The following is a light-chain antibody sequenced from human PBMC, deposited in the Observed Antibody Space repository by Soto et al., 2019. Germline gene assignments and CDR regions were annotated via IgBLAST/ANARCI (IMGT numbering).Light chain of an antibody. CDR1: QSISTY. J-gene: IGKJ1*01. CDR2: AAS. CDR3: QQCYSSPRT. V-gene: IGKV1-39*01. Sequence: DIQMIQSPSTLSASVGDRVTITCRASQSISTYLNWNQQKVGRAPTLLIYAASSLQSGVPSRFSGGGSGTDFTLTISSLQPEDFAMYFCQQCYSSPRTFGQGTKV.